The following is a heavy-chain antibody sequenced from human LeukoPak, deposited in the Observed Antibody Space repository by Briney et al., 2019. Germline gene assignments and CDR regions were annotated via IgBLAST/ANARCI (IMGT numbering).Heavy chain of an antibody. CDR2: ISSSSSTI. CDR3: AREVRGFYYFDY. J-gene: IGHJ4*02. V-gene: IGHV3-11*01. D-gene: IGHD5-12*01. CDR1: GFSFSDYY. Sequence: GGSLRLSCAASGFSFSDYYMDWIRQAPGKGLEWVSYISSSSSTIQYADSVKGRFTISRDNAKNSLYLEMNSLRAEDTAVYYCAREVRGFYYFDYWGRGMLVTVSS.